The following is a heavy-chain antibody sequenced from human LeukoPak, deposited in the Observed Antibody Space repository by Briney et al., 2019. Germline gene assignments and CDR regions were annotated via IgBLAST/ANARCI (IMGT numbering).Heavy chain of an antibody. Sequence: PGGSLRLSCAASGFTFSSLAMTWVRQAPGKGLEWVSTVSGSAGRTDYADSVKGLFTISRENLKKTLYLQLTGLRAEDTAVYYCAKNRGYCVDGVCHNYYYMDVWGRGTTVTVSS. CDR1: GFTFSSLA. V-gene: IGHV3-23*01. CDR2: VSGSAGRT. D-gene: IGHD2-8*01. J-gene: IGHJ6*03. CDR3: AKNRGYCVDGVCHNYYYMDV.